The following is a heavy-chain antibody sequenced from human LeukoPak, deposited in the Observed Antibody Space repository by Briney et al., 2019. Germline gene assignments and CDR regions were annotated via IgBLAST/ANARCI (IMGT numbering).Heavy chain of an antibody. D-gene: IGHD6-13*01. Sequence: TGGALRLSCAASGFTFNSYALSWVRQAPGKGLEWVSAISGSGGSTYYADSVKGRFTISRDNAKNSLYLQMNSLRAEDTAVYYCARDPRYSSSWSQGDYMDVWGKGTTVTVSS. CDR3: ARDPRYSSSWSQGDYMDV. J-gene: IGHJ6*03. CDR1: GFTFNSYA. CDR2: ISGSGGST. V-gene: IGHV3-23*01.